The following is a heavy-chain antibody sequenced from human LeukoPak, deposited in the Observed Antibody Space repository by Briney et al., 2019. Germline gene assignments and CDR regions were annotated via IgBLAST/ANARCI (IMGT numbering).Heavy chain of an antibody. V-gene: IGHV3-30*19. CDR2: ISYDGSNK. CDR1: GFTFSSYG. D-gene: IGHD1-26*01. Sequence: GGSLRLSCAASGFTFSSYGMHWVRQAPGKGLEWVAVISYDGSNKYYADSVKGRFTISRDNSKNTLYLQMNSLRAEDTAVYYCARAVGSGSYRGSGYWGQGTLVTVSS. CDR3: ARAVGSGSYRGSGY. J-gene: IGHJ4*02.